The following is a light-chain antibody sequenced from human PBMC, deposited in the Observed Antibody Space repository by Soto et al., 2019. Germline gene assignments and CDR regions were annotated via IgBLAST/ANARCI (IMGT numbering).Light chain of an antibody. CDR1: QGISSF. V-gene: IGKV1-8*01. CDR3: QQYLSYPYT. Sequence: AIRMTQSPSSISASTGDRVTITCRASQGISSFLAWYQQKPGKAPKLLIYAAATLQRGAPSRFSASESGTDCTLTISRLQSEDFATYFCQQYLSYPYTFGQGTKLEI. J-gene: IGKJ2*01. CDR2: AAA.